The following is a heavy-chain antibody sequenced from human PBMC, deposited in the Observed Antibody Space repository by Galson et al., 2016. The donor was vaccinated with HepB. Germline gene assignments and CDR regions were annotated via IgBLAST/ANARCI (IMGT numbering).Heavy chain of an antibody. D-gene: IGHD3-16*01. CDR1: GFPVADLS. CDR3: ETEGGN. Sequence: SVKVSCKVSGFPVADLSIHWVRQAPGKGLEWTGGFELEDGETVHAQKFQGRVTMTEDTSTDTAYMELSRLTSGNTAVYYCETEGGNWGQGVLVTVSS. V-gene: IGHV1-24*01. CDR2: FELEDGET. J-gene: IGHJ4*02.